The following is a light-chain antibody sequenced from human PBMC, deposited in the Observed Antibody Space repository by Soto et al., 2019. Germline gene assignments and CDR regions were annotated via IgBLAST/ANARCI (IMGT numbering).Light chain of an antibody. CDR1: QSVLSSSNNKNN. Sequence: DIVMTQSPDSLAVSLGEGATINCKSSQSVLSSSNNKNNLAWYQQKPGQPPKLLIYWASTRDSGVPDRFSGSGSGTDFTLTISSLQAEDVAVYYCQQYYTTPHTFGQGTKVEIK. CDR3: QQYYTTPHT. CDR2: WAS. V-gene: IGKV4-1*01. J-gene: IGKJ1*01.